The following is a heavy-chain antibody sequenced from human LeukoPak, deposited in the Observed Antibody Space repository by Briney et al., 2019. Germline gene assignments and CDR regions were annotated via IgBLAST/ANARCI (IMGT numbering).Heavy chain of an antibody. J-gene: IGHJ3*02. D-gene: IGHD6-6*01. Sequence: SQTLSLTCTVSGGSISSGGYYWSWIRQPPGKGLGWIGYIYHSGSTYYNPSLKSRVTISVDRSKNQFSLKLSSVTAADTAVYYCARDRGIAARAFDIWGQGTMVTVSS. CDR1: GGSISSGGYY. CDR2: IYHSGST. CDR3: ARDRGIAARAFDI. V-gene: IGHV4-30-2*01.